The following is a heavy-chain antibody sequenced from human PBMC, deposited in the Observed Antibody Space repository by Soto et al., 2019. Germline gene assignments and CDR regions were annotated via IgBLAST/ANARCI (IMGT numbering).Heavy chain of an antibody. V-gene: IGHV4-39*01. Sequence: QLQLQESGPGLVKPSETLSLSCTVSGDSISTSSSYYWGWIRQPPGKGLEWIVNMYYSGSTYYNPSLKSRVTISLETSKNQFSLKLNSVTAADTAVYYCARIKIVGILTYYMDVWGKGTTVTVSS. J-gene: IGHJ6*03. CDR3: ARIKIVGILTYYMDV. CDR1: GDSISTSSSYY. D-gene: IGHD3-3*01. CDR2: MYYSGST.